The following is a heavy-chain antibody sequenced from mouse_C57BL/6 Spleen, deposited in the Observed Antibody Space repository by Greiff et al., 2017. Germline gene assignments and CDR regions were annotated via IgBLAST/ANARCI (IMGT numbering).Heavy chain of an antibody. D-gene: IGHD2-1*01. CDR1: GYSITSGYY. J-gene: IGHJ1*03. CDR2: ISYDGSN. Sequence: EVQRVESGPGLVKPSQSLSLTCSVTGYSITSGYYWNWIRQFPGNKLEWMGYISYDGSNNYNPSLKNRISITRDTSKNQFFLKLNSVTTEDTATYYCANGNYVGYFDVWGTGTTVTVSS. CDR3: ANGNYVGYFDV. V-gene: IGHV3-6*01.